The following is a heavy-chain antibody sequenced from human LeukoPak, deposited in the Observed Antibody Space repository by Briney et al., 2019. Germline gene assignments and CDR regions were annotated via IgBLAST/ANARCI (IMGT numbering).Heavy chain of an antibody. CDR1: GYSFTGYW. Sequence: GESLKISCKGSGYSFTGYWIGWVRQMPGKGLEWMGIIYVGDSDTRYSPSFQGQVTVSADKSISTAYLQWSSLKASDTAMYYCARHRSYSSGWYSDYWGQGTLVTVSS. CDR3: ARHRSYSSGWYSDY. D-gene: IGHD6-19*01. V-gene: IGHV5-51*01. J-gene: IGHJ4*02. CDR2: IYVGDSDT.